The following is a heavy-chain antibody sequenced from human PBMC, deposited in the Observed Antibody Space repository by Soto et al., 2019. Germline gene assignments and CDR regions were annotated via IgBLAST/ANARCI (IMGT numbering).Heavy chain of an antibody. V-gene: IGHV1-69*13. CDR1: GGTFSSYA. CDR2: IIPIFGTA. CDR3: ARDSRYYDFTGGEFQSNWLDP. D-gene: IGHD3-3*01. J-gene: IGHJ5*02. Sequence: SVKVSCKASGGTFSSYAISWVRQAPGQGLEWMGGIIPIFGTANYAQKFQGRVTITADESTSTAYMELSSLRSEDTAVYYCARDSRYYDFTGGEFQSNWLDPCGPGTLLTVYS.